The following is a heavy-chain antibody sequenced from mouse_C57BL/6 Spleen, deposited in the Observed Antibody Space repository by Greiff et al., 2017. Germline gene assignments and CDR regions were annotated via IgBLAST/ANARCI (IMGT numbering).Heavy chain of an antibody. CDR3: ASHYGSSGGFAY. Sequence: QVQLQQPGAELVKPGASVKMSCKASGYTFTSYWITWVKQRPGQGLEWIGDIYPGSGSTNYNEKFKSKATLTVDTSSSTAYMQLSSLTSEDSAVYYCASHYGSSGGFAYWGQGTLVTVSA. CDR2: IYPGSGST. J-gene: IGHJ3*01. D-gene: IGHD1-1*01. V-gene: IGHV1-55*01. CDR1: GYTFTSYW.